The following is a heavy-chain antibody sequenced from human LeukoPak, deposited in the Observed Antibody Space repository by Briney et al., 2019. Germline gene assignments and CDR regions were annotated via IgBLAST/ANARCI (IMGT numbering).Heavy chain of an antibody. CDR1: GFTFSSYW. CDR3: AREAHTFDY. CDR2: IKLAGSEI. J-gene: IGHJ4*02. Sequence: GGSLRLSCAASGFTFSSYWMTWVRQAPGKGLEWVANIKLAGSEIHYLDSVKGRFTISRDNAKNALYLQMNSLSAGDTAVYFCAREAHTFDYWGQGALVTVSS. V-gene: IGHV3-7*01.